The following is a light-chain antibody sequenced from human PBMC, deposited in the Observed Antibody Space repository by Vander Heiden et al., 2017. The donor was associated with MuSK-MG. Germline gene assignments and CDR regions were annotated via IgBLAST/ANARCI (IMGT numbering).Light chain of an antibody. J-gene: IGKJ1*01. CDR2: GAS. CDR1: QSVSTN. V-gene: IGKV3D-15*01. CDR3: HQDDNWPPWT. Sequence: ETVMTQSPATLSVSPGERVTLSCRASQSVSTNLAWYQQKPGQAPRLLIYGASARANGIPARFSGGGYGTEFTLTISSLQPEDFAVYYCHQDDNWPPWTFGQGTRVEIK.